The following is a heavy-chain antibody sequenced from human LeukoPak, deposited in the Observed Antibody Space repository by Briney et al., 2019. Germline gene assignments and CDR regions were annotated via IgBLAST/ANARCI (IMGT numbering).Heavy chain of an antibody. CDR1: GFTFSKFW. CDR2: IKEDGSTK. V-gene: IGHV3-7*01. CDR3: ATSDDSAATY. D-gene: IGHD6-25*01. Sequence: PGGSLRLSCAASGFTFSKFWMSWVRQAPGKGLEWVANIKEDGSTKHYVDSVKGRFTISGDNAKNSLSLQMNYLRVEDTAVYYCATSDDSAATYWGQGTLVTVSS. J-gene: IGHJ4*02.